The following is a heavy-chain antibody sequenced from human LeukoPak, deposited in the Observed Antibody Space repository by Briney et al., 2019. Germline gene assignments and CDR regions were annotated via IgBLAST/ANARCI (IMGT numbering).Heavy chain of an antibody. J-gene: IGHJ4*02. V-gene: IGHV3-33*01. Sequence: GRSLRLSCAASGFTFSSYGMHWVRQAPGKGLEWVAVIWYDGSNKYYADSVKGRFTISRDNSKNTLYLQMNGLRADDTAVYYCARVRGSYHGDYWGQGTLVAVSS. CDR2: IWYDGSNK. CDR3: ARVRGSYHGDY. CDR1: GFTFSSYG. D-gene: IGHD1-26*01.